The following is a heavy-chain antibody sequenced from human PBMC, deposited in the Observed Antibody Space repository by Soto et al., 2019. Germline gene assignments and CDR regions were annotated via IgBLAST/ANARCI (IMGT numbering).Heavy chain of an antibody. CDR3: AASCVACGGFNYYGMDV. CDR1: GGSISSGGYY. Sequence: QVQLQESGPGLVKPSQTLSLTCTVSGGSISSGGYYWYWIRQHPGKGLEWIGYIYYSGTTYYNPSLKSRVTISVDPSKTQLSLELSSVTAAATAVYYCAASCVACGGFNYYGMDVWGQGTTVTVSS. D-gene: IGHD2-21*01. J-gene: IGHJ6*02. CDR2: IYYSGTT. V-gene: IGHV4-31*03.